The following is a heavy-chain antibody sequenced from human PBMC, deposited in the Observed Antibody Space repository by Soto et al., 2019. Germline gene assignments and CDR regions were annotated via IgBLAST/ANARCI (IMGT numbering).Heavy chain of an antibody. CDR2: ISGSSGST. CDR1: GFTFSIYA. CDR3: AKTGYNSGWSFYYFDY. V-gene: IGHV3-23*01. J-gene: IGHJ4*02. D-gene: IGHD6-19*01. Sequence: GGSLRLSCAASGFTFSIYAMSWVRQAPGKGLEWVSGISGSSGSTHYADSVKGRFTISRDNSKNTLYLHMNSLRAEDTAVYFCAKTGYNSGWSFYYFDYWGQGTLVTVSS.